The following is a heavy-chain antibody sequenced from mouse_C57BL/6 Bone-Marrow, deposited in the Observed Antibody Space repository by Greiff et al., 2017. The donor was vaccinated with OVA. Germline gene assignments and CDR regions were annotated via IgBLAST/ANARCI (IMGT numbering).Heavy chain of an antibody. CDR1: GFTFSSYA. Sequence: DVKLVESGGGLVKPGGSLKLSCAASGFTFSSYAMSWVRQTPEKRLEWVATISAGGSYTYYPDNVQGRFTISRDNAKNNRYLQMSHLKSEDTAMYYCARDYYYGSSYSYWGQGTLVTVSA. CDR2: ISAGGSYT. V-gene: IGHV5-4*01. CDR3: ARDYYYGSSYSY. J-gene: IGHJ3*01. D-gene: IGHD1-1*01.